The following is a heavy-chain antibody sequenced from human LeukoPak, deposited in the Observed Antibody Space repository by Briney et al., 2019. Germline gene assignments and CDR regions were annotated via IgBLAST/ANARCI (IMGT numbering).Heavy chain of an antibody. CDR2: IYKSGST. V-gene: IGHV4-4*07. Sequence: SETLPLTCTVSGDSINPYYWNWLRQPAGKGLEWIGHIYKSGSTNYNPSLKSRVTMSLETSKNQFSLKLRSVTAADTAVYFCARSFLDYMDVWGKGTTVTVSS. J-gene: IGHJ6*03. CDR3: ARSFLDYMDV. CDR1: GDSINPYY.